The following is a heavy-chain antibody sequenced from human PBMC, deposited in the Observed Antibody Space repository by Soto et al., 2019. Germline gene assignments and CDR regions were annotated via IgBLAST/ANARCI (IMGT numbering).Heavy chain of an antibody. CDR3: ARETVVFWVGKTLYWAYVMDV. V-gene: IGHV1-46*01. Sequence: QVQLVQSGPEVKKPGASVKLSCKASGYTFTTYYVHWVRQAPGQGLEWMGIINPSDGSTNYAQKFQGRVTMTRDTSTGTVFMDLSSLRSEDTAVYYCARETVVFWVGKTLYWAYVMDVWGRGTTVTVSS. D-gene: IGHD2-8*02. CDR1: GYTFTTYY. CDR2: INPSDGST. J-gene: IGHJ6*02.